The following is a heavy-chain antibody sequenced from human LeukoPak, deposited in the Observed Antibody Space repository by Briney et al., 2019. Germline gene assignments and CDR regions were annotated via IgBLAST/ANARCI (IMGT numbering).Heavy chain of an antibody. CDR2: ISSSGDKT. CDR1: GFTFSSYA. D-gene: IGHD6-6*01. Sequence: GGSLRLSCSASGFTFSSYAMHWVRQAPGKRLEYVSAISSSGDKTYYADSVKGSFTISRDNSRNTLHLQMSSLRAEDTAVYFCVRFSTSSNDYWGQGALVTVSS. J-gene: IGHJ4*02. CDR3: VRFSTSSNDY. V-gene: IGHV3-64D*09.